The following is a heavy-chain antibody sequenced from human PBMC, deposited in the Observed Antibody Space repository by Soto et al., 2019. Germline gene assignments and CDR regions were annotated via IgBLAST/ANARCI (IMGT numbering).Heavy chain of an antibody. CDR3: ARLSTIFGVVSKFDY. J-gene: IGHJ4*02. CDR1: GGSISSYY. CDR2: IYYSGST. Sequence: SETLSLTCTVSGGSISSYYWSWIRQPPGKGLEWIGYIYYSGSTNYNPSLKSRVTISVDTSKNQFSLKLSSVTAADTAVYYCARLSTIFGVVSKFDYWGQGTLVTVSP. D-gene: IGHD3-3*01. V-gene: IGHV4-59*01.